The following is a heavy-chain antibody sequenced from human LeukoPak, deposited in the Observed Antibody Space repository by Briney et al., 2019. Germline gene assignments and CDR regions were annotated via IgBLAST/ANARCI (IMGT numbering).Heavy chain of an antibody. V-gene: IGHV1-8*03. J-gene: IGHJ6*03. Sequence: GASVKVSCKASGYTFTSYDINWLRQAAGQGLEWMGWMNPNSGNTGYAQKFQGRVTITRNTSISTTYMELSSLRSEDTAVYYCARDFAYGSSWYKFPGLYYYYYMDVWGKGTTVTVSS. CDR2: MNPNSGNT. CDR1: GYTFTSYD. D-gene: IGHD6-13*01. CDR3: ARDFAYGSSWYKFPGLYYYYYMDV.